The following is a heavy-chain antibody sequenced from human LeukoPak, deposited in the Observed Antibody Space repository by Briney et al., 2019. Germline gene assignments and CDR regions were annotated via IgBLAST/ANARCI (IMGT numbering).Heavy chain of an antibody. D-gene: IGHD1-7*01. CDR2: INHSGST. Sequence: RSSETLSLTCAVYGGSFSGYYWSWIRQPPGKGLEWIGEINHSGSTNYNPSLKSRVTISVDTSKNQFSLKLSSVTAADTAVYYCARGRGYNWNYVTPFDYWGQGTLVTVSS. CDR3: ARGRGYNWNYVTPFDY. CDR1: GGSFSGYY. V-gene: IGHV4-34*01. J-gene: IGHJ4*02.